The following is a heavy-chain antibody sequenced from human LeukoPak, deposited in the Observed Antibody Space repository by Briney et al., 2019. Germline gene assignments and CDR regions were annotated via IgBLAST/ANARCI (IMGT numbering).Heavy chain of an antibody. J-gene: IGHJ6*03. V-gene: IGHV1-69*13. D-gene: IGHD4-23*01. Sequence: ASVKVSCKASGGTFSSYAISWVRQAPGQGLEWMGGIIPIFGTANYAQKFQGRVTITADESTSTAYMELSSLRSKGTAVYYCAAVVNSYYYYMDVWGKGTTVTISS. CDR1: GGTFSSYA. CDR2: IIPIFGTA. CDR3: AAVVNSYYYYMDV.